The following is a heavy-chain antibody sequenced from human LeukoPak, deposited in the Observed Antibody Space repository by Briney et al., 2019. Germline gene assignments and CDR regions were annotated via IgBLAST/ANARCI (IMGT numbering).Heavy chain of an antibody. CDR1: GFTFNNAW. CDR3: ATDGISEETATDY. V-gene: IGHV3-15*01. J-gene: IGHJ4*02. Sequence: GGSLRLSCAASGFTFNNAWMNWVRQAPGKGLEWVGRIKSKSDGGTTDYAAPVKGRFIISRDDSKNTLYLQMNSPKTEDTAVYFCATDGISEETATDYWGQGTLVTVSS. D-gene: IGHD5-18*01. CDR2: IKSKSDGGTT.